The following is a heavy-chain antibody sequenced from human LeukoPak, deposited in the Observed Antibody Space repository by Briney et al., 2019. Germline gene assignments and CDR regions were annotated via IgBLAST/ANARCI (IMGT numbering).Heavy chain of an antibody. CDR2: ISGGGSSK. Sequence: GGSLRLSCVASGFTFTSYAMSWVRQAPGKGLEWVSAISGGGSSKYYAGSVKGRFTLSRDNSKNTLYLQMNSLRAEDTAVYYCAKIKSGYYHFDYWGQGSLVTVSS. D-gene: IGHD5-12*01. CDR1: GFTFTSYA. V-gene: IGHV3-23*01. CDR3: AKIKSGYYHFDY. J-gene: IGHJ4*02.